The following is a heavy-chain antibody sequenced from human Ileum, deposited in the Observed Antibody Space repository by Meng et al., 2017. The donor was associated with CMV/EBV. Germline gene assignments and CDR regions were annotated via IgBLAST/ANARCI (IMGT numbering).Heavy chain of an antibody. CDR3: AREMGAHDY. CDR2: TYYRSKWYD. Sequence: VKLQPSGPGPVKPSQTLSLTCAISGDSVSSNIAAWSWIRQSPSRGLEWLGRTYYRSKWYDDYAVSVKSRVTITPDTSKNQFSLHLNSVSPEDTAIYFCAREMGAHDYWGQGTLVTVSS. CDR1: GDSVSSNIAA. V-gene: IGHV6-1*01. D-gene: IGHD4/OR15-4a*01. J-gene: IGHJ4*02.